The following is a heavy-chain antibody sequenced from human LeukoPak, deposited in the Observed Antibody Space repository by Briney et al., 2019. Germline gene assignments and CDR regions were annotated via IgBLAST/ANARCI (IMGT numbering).Heavy chain of an antibody. CDR3: ARDRAGLRYCSGGSCYLAFDY. CDR1: GYTFTSYG. CDR2: ISAYNGNT. D-gene: IGHD2-15*01. J-gene: IGHJ4*02. Sequence: ASVKVSCKASGYTFTSYGISWVRQAPGQGLEWMGWISAYNGNTNYAQNLQGRVTMTTDTSTSTVYVELRSLRSDDTAVYYCARDRAGLRYCSGGSCYLAFDYWGQGTLVTVSS. V-gene: IGHV1-18*04.